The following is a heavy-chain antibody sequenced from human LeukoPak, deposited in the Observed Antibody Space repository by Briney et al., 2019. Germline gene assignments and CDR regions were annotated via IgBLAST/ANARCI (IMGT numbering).Heavy chain of an antibody. V-gene: IGHV4-39*01. D-gene: IGHD5-18*01. CDR2: IYYSGST. J-gene: IGHJ4*02. CDR3: ARLGYSYGNRKGNFDY. CDR1: GGSISSSSYY. Sequence: SETLSLTCTVSGGSISSSSYYWGWLRQPPGKGLEWIGSIYYSGSTYYNPSLKSRVTISVDTSKNQFSLKLSSVTAADTAVYYCARLGYSYGNRKGNFDYWGQGTLVTVSS.